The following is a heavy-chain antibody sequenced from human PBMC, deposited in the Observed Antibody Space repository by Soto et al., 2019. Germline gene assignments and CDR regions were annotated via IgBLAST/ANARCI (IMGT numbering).Heavy chain of an antibody. CDR1: GYTLSTYW. V-gene: IGHV5-51*01. J-gene: IGHJ4*02. CDR3: VRQTFIVGATRGYFGY. Sequence: GESLKISCKGSGYTLSTYWIGWVRQMPGKGLEWMGIIFPDDSDTMYSPSFEGQVTISADKSSSTASLQWSSLKASDTAIYYCVRQTFIVGATRGYFGYCGQRTQVAASS. CDR2: IFPDDSDT. D-gene: IGHD1-26*01.